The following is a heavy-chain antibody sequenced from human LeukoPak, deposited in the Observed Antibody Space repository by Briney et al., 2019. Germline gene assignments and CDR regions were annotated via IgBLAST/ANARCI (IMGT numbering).Heavy chain of an antibody. D-gene: IGHD3-22*01. CDR1: GGSISSSSYY. Sequence: SETLSLTCTVSGGSISSSSYYWGWIRQPPGKGLEWIGSIYYSGSTYYNPSLKSRVTISVDTSKNQFSLKLSSVTAADTAVYYCARSPVDYYDSSGYYSWGHFDYWGQGTLVTVSS. CDR2: IYYSGST. V-gene: IGHV4-39*07. CDR3: ARSPVDYYDSSGYYSWGHFDY. J-gene: IGHJ4*02.